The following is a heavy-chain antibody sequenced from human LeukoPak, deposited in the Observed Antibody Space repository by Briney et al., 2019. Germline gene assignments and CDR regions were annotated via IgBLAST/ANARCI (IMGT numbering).Heavy chain of an antibody. CDR2: INHSGGT. CDR1: GGSFSGYY. Sequence: SETLSLTCAVYGGSFSGYYWSWIRQPPGKGLEWIGEINHSGGTNYNPSLKSRVTISVDTSKNQFSPKLSSVTAADTAVYYCFVLPLGYWGQGTLVTVSS. CDR3: FVLPLGY. V-gene: IGHV4-34*01. J-gene: IGHJ4*02. D-gene: IGHD2-15*01.